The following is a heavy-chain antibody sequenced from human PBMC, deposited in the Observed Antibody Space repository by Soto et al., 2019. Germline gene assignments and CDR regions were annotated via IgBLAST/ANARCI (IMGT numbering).Heavy chain of an antibody. Sequence: SVKVSCKASGYNFNIYGINWVRQAPGQGLELMGWISAYDGKTTYAEKFQGRVTMTTDASTSTAYMELRSLRSDDTAVYYCAIDPHEYWKSYWSDPCGQGTGVTVAS. CDR1: GYNFNIYG. D-gene: IGHD3-3*01. J-gene: IGHJ5*02. V-gene: IGHV1-18*01. CDR2: ISAYDGKT. CDR3: AIDPHEYWKSYWSDP.